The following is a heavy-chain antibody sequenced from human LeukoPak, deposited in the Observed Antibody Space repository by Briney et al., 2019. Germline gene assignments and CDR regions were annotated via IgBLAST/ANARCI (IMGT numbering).Heavy chain of an antibody. Sequence: GGSLRLSCAASGFTFSNAWMSWVRQAPGKGLEWVGRIKSKTDGGTTDYAAPVKGRFTISRDDSKNTLYLQMNNLKTEDTAVYYCTTPYYDILTGHWGQGTLVTVSS. CDR1: GFTFSNAW. V-gene: IGHV3-15*01. CDR3: TTPYYDILTGH. J-gene: IGHJ4*02. D-gene: IGHD3-9*01. CDR2: IKSKTDGGTT.